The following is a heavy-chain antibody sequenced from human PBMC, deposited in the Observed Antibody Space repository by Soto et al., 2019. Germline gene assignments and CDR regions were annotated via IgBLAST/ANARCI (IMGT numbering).Heavy chain of an antibody. CDR2: ISAYNGNT. D-gene: IGHD3-22*01. CDR3: ARATTYYYDSSGYPPDY. Sequence: QVQLVQSGAEVKKPGASVKVSCKASGYTFTSYGISWVRQAPGQGLEWMRWISAYNGNTNYAQKLQGRVTMTTDTSTSTAYMELRSLRSDDTAVYYCARATTYYYDSSGYPPDYWGQGTLVTVSS. V-gene: IGHV1-18*01. CDR1: GYTFTSYG. J-gene: IGHJ4*02.